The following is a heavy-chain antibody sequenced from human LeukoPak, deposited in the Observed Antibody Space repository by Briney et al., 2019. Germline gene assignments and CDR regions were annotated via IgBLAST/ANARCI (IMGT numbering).Heavy chain of an antibody. D-gene: IGHD2-21*02. CDR3: ARQAYCGGGCYGWWYFDL. V-gene: IGHV5-51*01. CDR2: IYPGDSDT. CDR1: GYRFTSYW. Sequence: GGSLKTSCKGSGYRFTSYWLGWVRQMPGKGLEWVGIIYPGDSDTRYSPSFHGQVTISADKSISTDYLQWSSLKASDTAMYYCARQAYCGGGCYGWWYFDLWGRGTLVTVSS. J-gene: IGHJ2*01.